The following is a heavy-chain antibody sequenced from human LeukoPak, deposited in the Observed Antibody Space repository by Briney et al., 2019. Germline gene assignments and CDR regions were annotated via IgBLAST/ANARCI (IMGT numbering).Heavy chain of an antibody. J-gene: IGHJ6*03. CDR1: GFTFSSYA. CDR2: IRSKAYGGTT. V-gene: IGHV3-49*04. CDR3: TRVGVRNYYYYYYMDV. Sequence: GGSLRLSCAASGFTFSSYAMSWVRQAPGKGLEWVGFIRSKAYGGTTEYAASVKGRFTISRDDSKSIAYLQMNSLKTEDTAVYYCTRVGVRNYYYYYYMDVWGKGTTVTISS. D-gene: IGHD2-8*01.